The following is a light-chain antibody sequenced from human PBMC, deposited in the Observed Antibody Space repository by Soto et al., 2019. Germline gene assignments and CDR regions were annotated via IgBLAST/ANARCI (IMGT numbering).Light chain of an antibody. CDR1: SSDVGGYNY. CDR3: SSYTSSSTRG. V-gene: IGLV2-14*01. CDR2: DVS. J-gene: IGLJ1*01. Sequence: QSVLTQPASVSGSPGQSITISCTGTSSDVGGYNYVSWYQQHPGKAPKLMIYDVSNRPSGVSNRLSGSKSGNTASLTISGLRAEDEADYYCSSYTSSSTRGFGTGTKVTVL.